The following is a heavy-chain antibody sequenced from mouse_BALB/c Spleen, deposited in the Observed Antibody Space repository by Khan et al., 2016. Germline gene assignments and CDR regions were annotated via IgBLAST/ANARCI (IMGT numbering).Heavy chain of an antibody. CDR2: LRSKSNNFAT. J-gene: IGHJ4*01. CDR1: GFTFKTYA. CDR3: VRDAYYPDALDY. D-gene: IGHD1-1*01. V-gene: IGHV10-1*02. Sequence: EVQLVESGGGLVQPKGSLKLSCAASGFTFKTYAMNWVRQAPGKGLEWIARLRSKSNNFATYYADSVKDRFTISRDDSQNMLSLQMNTLQTEDTAMYYCVRDAYYPDALDYWGQGTSVTVSS.